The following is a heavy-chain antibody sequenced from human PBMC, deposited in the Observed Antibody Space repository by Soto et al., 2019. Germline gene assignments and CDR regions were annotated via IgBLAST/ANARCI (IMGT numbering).Heavy chain of an antibody. V-gene: IGHV4-61*08. D-gene: IGHD1-26*01. CDR2: IYYSGST. J-gene: IGHJ4*02. CDR3: ARRYGSAIDY. CDR1: GGSISSGDYY. Sequence: SETLSLTCTVSGGSISSGDYYWSWIRQPPGKGLEWIGYIYYSGSTNCNPSLKSRVTISVDTSKNQFSLKLSSVTAADTAVYYCARRYGSAIDYWGQGTLVTVSS.